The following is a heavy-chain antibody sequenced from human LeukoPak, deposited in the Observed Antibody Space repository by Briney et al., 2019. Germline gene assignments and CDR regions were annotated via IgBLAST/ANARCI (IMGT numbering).Heavy chain of an antibody. J-gene: IGHJ4*02. D-gene: IGHD3-22*01. CDR1: GFTVSSNY. V-gene: IGHV3-66*01. CDR3: ATVRGTPYFYDSSGYYY. CDR2: IYSGGST. Sequence: PGGSLRLSCAASGFTVSSNYMSWVRQAPGKGLEWVSVIYSGGSTYYADSVKGRFTISRDNAKNSLYLQMNSLRAEDTAVYYCATVRGTPYFYDSSGYYYWGQGTLVTVSS.